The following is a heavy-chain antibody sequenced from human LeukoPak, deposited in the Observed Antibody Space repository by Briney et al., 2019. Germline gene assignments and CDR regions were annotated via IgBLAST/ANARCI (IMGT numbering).Heavy chain of an antibody. CDR3: ATGWYYYDSSGYLTDAFDI. CDR2: INHSGST. D-gene: IGHD3-22*01. J-gene: IGHJ3*02. Sequence: PSETLSLTCAVYGGSFSGYYWSWIRQPPGKGLEWIGEINHSGSTNYNPSLKSRVTISVDTSKNQFSLKLSSVTAADTAVYYCATGWYYYDSSGYLTDAFDIWGQGTMVTVPS. V-gene: IGHV4-34*01. CDR1: GGSFSGYY.